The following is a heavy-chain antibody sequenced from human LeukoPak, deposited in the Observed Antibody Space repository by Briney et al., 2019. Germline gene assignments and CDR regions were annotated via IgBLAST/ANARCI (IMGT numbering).Heavy chain of an antibody. CDR2: IDPSDSYT. Sequence: GASLKISCKGSGYSFTSYWISWVRQMPGKGLEWMGRIDPSDSYTNYSPSFQGHVTISADKSISTAYLQWSSLKASDTAMYYCARHDSSSWYSVDYWGQGTLVTVSS. V-gene: IGHV5-10-1*01. CDR1: GYSFTSYW. D-gene: IGHD6-13*01. CDR3: ARHDSSSWYSVDY. J-gene: IGHJ4*02.